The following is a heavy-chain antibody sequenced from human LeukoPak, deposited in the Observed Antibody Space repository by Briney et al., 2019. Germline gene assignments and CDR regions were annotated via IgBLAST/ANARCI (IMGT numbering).Heavy chain of an antibody. D-gene: IGHD3-10*01. CDR2: ISAYNGNT. CDR3: ARAEEGWFGELSLPFQH. CDR1: GYTFTSYG. V-gene: IGHV1-18*01. J-gene: IGHJ1*01. Sequence: ASVKVSCKASGYTFTSYGISWVRQAPGQGLEWMGWISAYNGNTNYAQKLQGRVTMTTDTSTSTAYMELRSLRPDDTAVYYCARAEEGWFGELSLPFQHWGQGTLVTVSS.